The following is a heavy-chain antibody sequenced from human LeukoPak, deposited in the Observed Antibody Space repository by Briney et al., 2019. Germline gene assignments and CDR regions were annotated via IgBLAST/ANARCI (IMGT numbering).Heavy chain of an antibody. CDR1: GGSISSYY. D-gene: IGHD6-13*01. V-gene: IGHV4-59*12. CDR2: IYYSGST. J-gene: IGHJ5*02. Sequence: SETLSLTCTVSGGSISSYYWSWIRQPPGKGLEWIGYIYYSGSTNYKSSLKSRVTISVDTSKNQFSLKLSSVTAADTAVYYCARDGEVLSSSWFWFDPWGQGTLVTVSS. CDR3: ARDGEVLSSSWFWFDP.